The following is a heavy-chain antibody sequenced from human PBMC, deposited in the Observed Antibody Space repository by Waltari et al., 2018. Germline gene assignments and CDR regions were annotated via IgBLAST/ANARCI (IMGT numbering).Heavy chain of an antibody. J-gene: IGHJ4*02. Sequence: LVQSGTEVRRPGASVKVARKASRNDISRHYPHWVRRAPGQGLEWMGWIDPNSGATNYGQKFKDRITLTWDTSVNTAYMELTRLASFDTGVYYCAREYCAGECRLFDFWGQGTGLTVSS. D-gene: IGHD2-21*01. V-gene: IGHV1-2*02. CDR1: RNDISRHY. CDR2: IDPNSGAT. CDR3: AREYCAGECRLFDF.